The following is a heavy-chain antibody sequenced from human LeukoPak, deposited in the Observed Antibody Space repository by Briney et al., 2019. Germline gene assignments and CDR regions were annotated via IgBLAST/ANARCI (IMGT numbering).Heavy chain of an antibody. CDR1: GFTFSSYS. V-gene: IGHV3-21*04. D-gene: IGHD3-10*01. CDR2: ISSSSSYI. CDR3: AKGNDYYGSGSYMDV. J-gene: IGHJ6*03. Sequence: PGGSLRLSCAASGFTFSSYSMNWVRQAPGKGLEWVSSISSSSSYIYYADSVKGRFTISRDNAKNSLYLQMNSLRTEDTALYYCAKGNDYYGSGSYMDVWGKGTTVTVSS.